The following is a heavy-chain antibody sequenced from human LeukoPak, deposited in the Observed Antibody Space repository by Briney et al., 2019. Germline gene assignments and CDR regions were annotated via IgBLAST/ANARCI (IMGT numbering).Heavy chain of an antibody. V-gene: IGHV1-8*01. CDR2: MNPNSGNT. CDR3: ARSSSLDYYGSGSSDY. Sequence: ASVKVSCKASGYTFTSYDINWVRQATGQGFEWMGWMNPNSGNTGYAQKFQGRVTMTRNTSISTAYMELSSLRSEDTAVYYCARSSSLDYYGSGSSDYWGQGTLVTVSS. CDR1: GYTFTSYD. J-gene: IGHJ4*02. D-gene: IGHD3-10*01.